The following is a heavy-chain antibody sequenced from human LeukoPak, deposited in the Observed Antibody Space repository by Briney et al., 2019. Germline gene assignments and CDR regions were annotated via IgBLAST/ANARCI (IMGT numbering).Heavy chain of an antibody. J-gene: IGHJ4*02. V-gene: IGHV4-4*07. CDR3: ARHPSRMEAGSGGYFDY. CDR1: GGSISSYY. Sequence: SETLSLTCTVSGGSISSYYWSWIRQPAGKGLEWIGRFYTRGSTNYNPSLKSRVTISVDTSKNEFSLKLSSVTAADTAVYYCARHPSRMEAGSGGYFDYWGQGTLVTVSS. CDR2: FYTRGST. D-gene: IGHD6-19*01.